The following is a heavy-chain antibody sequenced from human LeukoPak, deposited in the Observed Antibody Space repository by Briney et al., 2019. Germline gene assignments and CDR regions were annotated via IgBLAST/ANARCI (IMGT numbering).Heavy chain of an antibody. D-gene: IGHD6-19*01. Sequence: SETLSLTCTVSGGSISSYYRSWIRQPPGKGLEWIGYIYDSGSTSYNPSLKSRVTILVDTSKQQFSLKLSSVTAADTAVYYCARHGPVVGTHYYYCMDVWGQGTTVTVSS. CDR3: ARHGPVVGTHYYYCMDV. CDR1: GGSISSYY. J-gene: IGHJ6*02. CDR2: IYDSGST. V-gene: IGHV4-59*08.